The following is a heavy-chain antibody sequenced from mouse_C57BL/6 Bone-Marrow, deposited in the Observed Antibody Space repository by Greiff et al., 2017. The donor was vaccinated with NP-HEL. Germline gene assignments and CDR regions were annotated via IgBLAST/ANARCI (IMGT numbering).Heavy chain of an antibody. V-gene: IGHV14-4*01. CDR3: TTPYYYDV. Sequence: VQLKQSGAELVRPGASVKLSCTASGFNIKDDYMHWVKQRPEQGLEWIGWIDPENGDTEYASKFQGKATITADTSSNTAYLQLSSLTSEDTAVYYCTTPYYYDVWGTGTTVTVSS. D-gene: IGHD6-5*01. CDR2: IDPENGDT. J-gene: IGHJ1*03. CDR1: GFNIKDDY.